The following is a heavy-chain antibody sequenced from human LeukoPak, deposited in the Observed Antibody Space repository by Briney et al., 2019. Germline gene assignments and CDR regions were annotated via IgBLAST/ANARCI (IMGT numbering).Heavy chain of an antibody. Sequence: GASVKVSCRASGGTFSSYAISWVRQAPGQGLEWMGRIIPILGIANYAQKFQGRVTITADKSTSTAYMELSSLRSEDTAVYYCASALGSEPWGQGAMVTVSS. V-gene: IGHV1-69*04. J-gene: IGHJ3*01. CDR2: IIPILGIA. D-gene: IGHD3-10*01. CDR1: GGTFSSYA. CDR3: ASALGSEP.